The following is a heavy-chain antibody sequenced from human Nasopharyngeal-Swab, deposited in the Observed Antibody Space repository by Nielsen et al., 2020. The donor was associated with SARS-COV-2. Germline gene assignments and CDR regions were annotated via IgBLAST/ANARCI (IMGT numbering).Heavy chain of an antibody. CDR1: GFTFSSYG. CDR3: ARGSYDFWSGYPHYFDY. Sequence: GGSLRLSCAASGFTFSSYGMHWVRQAPGKGLEWVAIIWYDGSNKYYADSVKGRFTISRDNSKNTLYLQMNSLRAEDTAVYYCARGSYDFWSGYPHYFDYWGQGTLVTVSS. D-gene: IGHD3-3*01. V-gene: IGHV3-33*01. J-gene: IGHJ4*02. CDR2: IWYDGSNK.